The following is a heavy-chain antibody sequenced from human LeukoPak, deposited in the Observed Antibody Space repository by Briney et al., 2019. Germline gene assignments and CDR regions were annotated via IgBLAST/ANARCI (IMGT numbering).Heavy chain of an antibody. CDR1: GFTFSSYA. V-gene: IGHV3-23*01. CDR3: AKLWFGESAHFDY. CDR2: ISGSGGST. J-gene: IGHJ4*02. D-gene: IGHD3-10*01. Sequence: GGSLRLSCAASGFTFSSYAMSWVRQAPGKGLEWVSAISGSGGSTYYAASVKGRFTMSRDNSKNTLHLQMNSLRAADTAVYYCAKLWFGESAHFDYWGQGTLVTVSA.